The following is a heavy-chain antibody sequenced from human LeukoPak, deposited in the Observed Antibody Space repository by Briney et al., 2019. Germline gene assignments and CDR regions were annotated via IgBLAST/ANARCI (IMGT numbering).Heavy chain of an antibody. CDR2: ISYDGSNK. V-gene: IGHV3-30*04. D-gene: IGHD2-8*01. CDR1: GFTFSSYA. CDR3: ARGYCTNGVCPGSPFDY. J-gene: IGHJ4*02. Sequence: GGSLRLSCAASGFTFSSYAMHWVRQAPGKGREGGAVISYDGSNKYYADSVKGRFTISRDNSKNTLYLQLNSLRAADTAVYYCARGYCTNGVCPGSPFDYWGQGTLVTVSS.